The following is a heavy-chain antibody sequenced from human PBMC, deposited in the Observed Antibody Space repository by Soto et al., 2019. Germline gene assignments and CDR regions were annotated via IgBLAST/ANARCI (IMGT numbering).Heavy chain of an antibody. CDR2: INAGNDST. CDR3: ASEYSSSGGY. Sequence: ASVKVSCKASGYTFTTNTIHWVRQAPGQTLEWMGWINAGNDSTKSSQKFQARVTMTKDTSTSTVYMELSSLRSEDTAVYYCASEYSSSGGYWGQGVLVTVSS. D-gene: IGHD6-6*01. CDR1: GYTFTTNT. V-gene: IGHV1-3*01. J-gene: IGHJ4*02.